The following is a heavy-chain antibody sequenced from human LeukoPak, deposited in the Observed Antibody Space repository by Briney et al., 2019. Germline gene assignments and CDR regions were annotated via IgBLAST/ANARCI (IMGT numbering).Heavy chain of an antibody. CDR1: GYTFTSYY. CDR2: INPSGGST. CDR3: ARGTRTTFDVYSFDI. J-gene: IGHJ3*02. Sequence: ASVKVSCKASGYTFTSYYMHWVRQAPGQGLEWMGVINPSGGSTSYAQKFQGRVTMTRDMSTSTVYMELSSLRSEDTAVYYCARGTRTTFDVYSFDIWGQGTMVTVSS. D-gene: IGHD3-16*01. V-gene: IGHV1-46*01.